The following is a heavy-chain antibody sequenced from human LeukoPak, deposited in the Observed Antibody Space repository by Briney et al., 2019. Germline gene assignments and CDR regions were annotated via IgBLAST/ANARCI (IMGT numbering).Heavy chain of an antibody. CDR1: GGSISSGDYY. V-gene: IGHV4-30-4*01. Sequence: SQTLSLTCTVSGGSISSGDYYWSWIRQPPGKGLEWIGYIYYSGSTNYNPSLKSRVTISVDTSKNQFSLKLSSVTAADTAVYYCAGYSSSWSGRGGAFDIWGQGTMVTVSS. D-gene: IGHD6-13*01. J-gene: IGHJ3*02. CDR2: IYYSGST. CDR3: AGYSSSWSGRGGAFDI.